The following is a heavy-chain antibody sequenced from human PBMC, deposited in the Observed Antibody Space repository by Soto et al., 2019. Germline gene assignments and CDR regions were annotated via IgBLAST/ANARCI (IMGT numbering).Heavy chain of an antibody. D-gene: IGHD3-3*01. CDR1: GFTFSSYA. V-gene: IGHV3-23*01. J-gene: IGHJ4*02. CDR3: AKLDWDYDFWSGYYGFNY. Sequence: PGGSLRLSCAASGFTFSSYAMSWVRQAPGKGLEWVSGLSGSGATTHYADSVKGRFTISRDNSKNTLHLQMNSLRAEDTAVYYCAKLDWDYDFWSGYYGFNYWGQGTLVTVSS. CDR2: LSGSGATT.